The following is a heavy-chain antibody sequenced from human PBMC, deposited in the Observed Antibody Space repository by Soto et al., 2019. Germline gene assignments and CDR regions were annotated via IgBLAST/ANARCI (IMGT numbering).Heavy chain of an antibody. D-gene: IGHD2-8*01. CDR2: IYYSGST. J-gene: IGHJ3*02. CDR1: GGSVSSGSYY. V-gene: IGHV4-61*01. CDR3: AIEWSPAQGDAFDI. Sequence: QVQLQESGPGLVKPSETLSLTCTVSGGSVSSGSYYWSWIRQPPGKGLEWSGYIYYSGSTNYNPSLKSRVTISVDTSKNQFSLKLSSVTAADTAVYYCAIEWSPAQGDAFDIWGQGTMVTVSS.